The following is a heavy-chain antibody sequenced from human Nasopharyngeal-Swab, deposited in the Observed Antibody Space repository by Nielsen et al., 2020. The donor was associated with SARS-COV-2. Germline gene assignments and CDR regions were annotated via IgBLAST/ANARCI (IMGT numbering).Heavy chain of an antibody. D-gene: IGHD2-2*01. CDR3: ARAIFAYQLLIDGYYFDY. J-gene: IGHJ4*02. CDR1: GFTVSSNY. V-gene: IGHV3-53*01. Sequence: GESLKISCAASGFTVSSNYMSWVRQAPGKGLEWVSVIYSGGSTYYADSVKGRFTISRDNSKNTLYLQMNSLRAEDTAVYYCARAIFAYQLLIDGYYFDYWGQGTLVTVSS. CDR2: IYSGGST.